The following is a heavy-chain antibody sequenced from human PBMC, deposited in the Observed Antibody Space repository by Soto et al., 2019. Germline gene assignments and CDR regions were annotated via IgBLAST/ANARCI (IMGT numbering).Heavy chain of an antibody. D-gene: IGHD6-13*01. J-gene: IGHJ6*03. CDR2: INGDGSST. CDR1: GFTFSSYW. CDR3: VRVPIAASYYYYYYMDV. Sequence: GGSLRLSCAASGFTFSSYWMHWVRQAPGKGLVWVSRINGDGSSTNYADSVKGRFTISRDNAKNTLYLQMNSLRAEDTAVYYCVRVPIAASYYYYYYMDVWGKGTTVTVSS. V-gene: IGHV3-74*01.